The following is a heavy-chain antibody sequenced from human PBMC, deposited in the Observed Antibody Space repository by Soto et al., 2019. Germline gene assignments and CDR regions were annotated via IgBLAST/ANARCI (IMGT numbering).Heavy chain of an antibody. Sequence: ASVKVSCKASGGTFSSYTISWVRQAPGQGLEWMGRIIPILGIANYAQKFQGRVTMTRDTSTSTVYMELSSLRSEDTAVYYCGRAVYYDFEMWFDPWGQGTLVTVSS. J-gene: IGHJ5*02. CDR1: GGTFSSYT. CDR3: GRAVYYDFEMWFDP. V-gene: IGHV1-69*02. D-gene: IGHD3-3*01. CDR2: IIPILGIA.